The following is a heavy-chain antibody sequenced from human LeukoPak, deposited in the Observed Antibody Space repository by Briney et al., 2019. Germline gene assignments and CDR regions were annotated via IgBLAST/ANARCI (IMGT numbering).Heavy chain of an antibody. Sequence: ASVKVSCKASGYAFTSYGISWVRQAPGQGLEWMGWISAYNGNTNYAQKLQGRVTMTTDTSTSTAYMELRSLRSDDTAVYYCARTKIGYSSGWYGRNWFDPWGQGTLVTVSS. J-gene: IGHJ5*02. D-gene: IGHD6-19*01. CDR1: GYAFTSYG. V-gene: IGHV1-18*01. CDR2: ISAYNGNT. CDR3: ARTKIGYSSGWYGRNWFDP.